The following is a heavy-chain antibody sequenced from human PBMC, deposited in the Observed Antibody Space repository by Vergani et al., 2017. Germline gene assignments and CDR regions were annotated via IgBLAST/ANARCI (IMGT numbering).Heavy chain of an antibody. Sequence: EVQLVESGGGLVQPGRSLRLSCAASGFSFGDYAMTWVRQAPGKGLEWVSAISGSDGSTYYADSVKGRFTISRDNSKNTLYLQMNSLRAEDTAEYYCAKDKSWNYIFDYWGQGTLVTVSS. J-gene: IGHJ4*02. V-gene: IGHV3-23*04. D-gene: IGHD1-7*01. CDR2: ISGSDGST. CDR1: GFSFGDYA. CDR3: AKDKSWNYIFDY.